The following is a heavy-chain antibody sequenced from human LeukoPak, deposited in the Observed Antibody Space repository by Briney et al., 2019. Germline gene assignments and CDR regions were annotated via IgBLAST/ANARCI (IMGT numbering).Heavy chain of an antibody. CDR1: GFTFSDDY. D-gene: IGHD2-21*02. CDR3: ARDAYCGGDCYSGYFDY. Sequence: GGSLRLSCAASGFTFSDDYMSWIRQAPGKGLEWVSYISSSGSTIYYADSVKGRFTISRDNAKNSLYLQMNSLRAEDTAVYYCARDAYCGGDCYSGYFDYWGQGTLVTVSS. J-gene: IGHJ4*02. CDR2: ISSSGSTI. V-gene: IGHV3-11*01.